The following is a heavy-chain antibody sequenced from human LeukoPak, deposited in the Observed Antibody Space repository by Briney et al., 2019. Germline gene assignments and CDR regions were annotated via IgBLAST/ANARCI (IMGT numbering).Heavy chain of an antibody. CDR3: ARDEYGDYGGVY. CDR1: GFTFSSYW. J-gene: IGHJ4*02. V-gene: IGHV3-74*01. Sequence: PGGSLRLSCAASGFTFSSYWMHWVRQAPGKGLVWVSRINSDGSSTSYADSVKGRFTISRDNAKNTLYLQMNSLRAEDTAVYHCARDEYGDYGGVYWGQGTLVTVSS. CDR2: INSDGSST. D-gene: IGHD4-17*01.